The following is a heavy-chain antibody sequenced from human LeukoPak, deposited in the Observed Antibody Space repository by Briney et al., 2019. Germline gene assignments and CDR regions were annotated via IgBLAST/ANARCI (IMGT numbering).Heavy chain of an antibody. CDR3: ATLLTTDDAFDI. CDR1: GYTFTRYE. CDR2: FDPEDGET. D-gene: IGHD4-11*01. V-gene: IGHV1-24*01. Sequence: ASVKVSCKASGYTFTRYEMNWVRQAPGQGLEWMGGFDPEDGETIYAQKFQGRVTMTEDTSTDTAYMELSSLRSEDTAVYYCATLLTTDDAFDIWGQGTMVTVSS. J-gene: IGHJ3*02.